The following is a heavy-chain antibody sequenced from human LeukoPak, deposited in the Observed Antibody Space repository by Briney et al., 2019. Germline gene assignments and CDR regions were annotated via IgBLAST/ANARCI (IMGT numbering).Heavy chain of an antibody. CDR1: GFMFSDLA. J-gene: IGHJ4*02. V-gene: IGHV3-23*01. D-gene: IGHD5-18*01. CDR2: ISDSGRGT. Sequence: PGGSLRLSCVASGFMFSDLAMSWVRQAPGKGLEWVSGISDSGRGTYYRESVKGRCIISRDNSKKTVYLQLNNLRVEDTALYFCARHDSFIPYWGQGMLVTVSS. CDR3: ARHDSFIPY.